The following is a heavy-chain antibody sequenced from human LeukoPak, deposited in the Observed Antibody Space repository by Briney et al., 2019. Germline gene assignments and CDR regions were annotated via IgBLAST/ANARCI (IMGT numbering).Heavy chain of an antibody. CDR2: ISSSSSTI. V-gene: IGHV3-48*04. J-gene: IGHJ4*02. D-gene: IGHD1-26*01. CDR1: GLTFSSYS. Sequence: PGGSLRLSCAASGLTFSSYSMNWVRQAPGKGLEWVSLISSSSSTIYYADSVKGRFTISRDNAKNSLYLQMNSLRAEDTAVYYCARDRGGSYSAIDYWGQGTLVTVSS. CDR3: ARDRGGSYSAIDY.